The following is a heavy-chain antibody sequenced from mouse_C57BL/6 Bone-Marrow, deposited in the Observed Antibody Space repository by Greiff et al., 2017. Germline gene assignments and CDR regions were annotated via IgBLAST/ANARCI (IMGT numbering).Heavy chain of an antibody. V-gene: IGHV1-52*01. J-gene: IGHJ4*01. CDR2: IDPSDSET. CDR1: GYTFTSYW. CDR3: ARSPANWIDY. Sequence: QVQLQQPGAELVRPGSSVKLSCKASGYTFTSYWMHWVKQRPIQGLEWIGNIDPSDSETHYNQKFKDKATLTVDKSSSTAYMQLSSLTSEDSAVYYCARSPANWIDYWGQGTSVTVSS. D-gene: IGHD4-1*01.